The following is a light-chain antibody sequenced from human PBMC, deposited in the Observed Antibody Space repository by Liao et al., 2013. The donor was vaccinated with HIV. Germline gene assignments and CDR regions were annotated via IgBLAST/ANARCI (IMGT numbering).Light chain of an antibody. CDR1: KLGNKF. J-gene: IGLJ3*02. Sequence: SYVLTQPPSVSVAPGKTATIACSGDKLGNKFTTWYQQRPGQSPVLVMYQDSKRPSGISERFSASTSGNTATLTITGTQAMDEADYYCQAWDGSSVVFGGGTKLTVL. CDR3: QAWDGSSVV. CDR2: QDS. V-gene: IGLV3-1*01.